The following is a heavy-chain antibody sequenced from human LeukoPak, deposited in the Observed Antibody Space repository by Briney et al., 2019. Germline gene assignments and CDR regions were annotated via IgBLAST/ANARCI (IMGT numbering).Heavy chain of an antibody. CDR3: ARAHYGGKLDY. D-gene: IGHD4-23*01. Sequence: ASVKDACKASGGTFSSEAISWVRQAPGQELDWMGRIIPILGIANYAQKFQGRVTITADKSTSTAYMELSSLRSEDTAVYYCARAHYGGKLDYWGQGTLVTVSS. CDR1: GGTFSSEA. J-gene: IGHJ4*02. V-gene: IGHV1-69*04. CDR2: IIPILGIA.